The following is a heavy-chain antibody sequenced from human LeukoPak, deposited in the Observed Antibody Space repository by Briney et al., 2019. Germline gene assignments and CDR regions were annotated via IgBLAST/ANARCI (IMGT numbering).Heavy chain of an antibody. Sequence: PSETLSLTCTVYGGSISSSSYYWGWIRQPPGKGLEWIGSIYYSGSTYYNPSLKSRVTISVDTSKNQFSLKLSSVTAADTAVYYCARVIGVVVTPFDYWGQGTLVTVSS. CDR3: ARVIGVVVTPFDY. CDR2: IYYSGST. V-gene: IGHV4-39*07. CDR1: GGSISSSSYY. D-gene: IGHD3-22*01. J-gene: IGHJ4*02.